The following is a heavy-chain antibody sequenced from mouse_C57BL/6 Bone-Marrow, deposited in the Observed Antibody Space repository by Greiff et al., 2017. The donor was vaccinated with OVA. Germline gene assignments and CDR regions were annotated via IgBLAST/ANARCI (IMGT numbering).Heavy chain of an antibody. J-gene: IGHJ3*01. Sequence: ESGPGLVKPSQSLSLTCSVTGYSITSGYYWNWIRQFPGNKLEWMGYISYDGSNNYNPSLKNRISITRDTSKNQFFLKLNSVTTEDTATYYCARETTVPFAYWGQGTLVTVSA. CDR3: ARETTVPFAY. CDR2: ISYDGSN. D-gene: IGHD1-1*01. CDR1: GYSITSGYY. V-gene: IGHV3-6*01.